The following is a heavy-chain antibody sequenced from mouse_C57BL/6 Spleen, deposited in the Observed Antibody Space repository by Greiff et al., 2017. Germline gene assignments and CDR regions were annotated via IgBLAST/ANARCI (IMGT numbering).Heavy chain of an antibody. J-gene: IGHJ3*01. CDR2: INPYNGGT. CDR3: ARSAVITTVVDGAWFAY. D-gene: IGHD1-1*01. Sequence: EVQLQQSGPVLVKPGASVKMSCKASGYTFTDYYMNWVKQSHGKSLEWIGVINPYNGGTSYNQKFKGKATLTVDKSSSTAYMELNSLTSEDSAVYYCARSAVITTVVDGAWFAYWGQGTLVTVSA. CDR1: GYTFTDYY. V-gene: IGHV1-19*01.